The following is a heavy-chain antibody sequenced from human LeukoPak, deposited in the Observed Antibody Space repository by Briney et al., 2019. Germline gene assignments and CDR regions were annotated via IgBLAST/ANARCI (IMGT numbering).Heavy chain of an antibody. V-gene: IGHV4-59*12. CDR3: ARAVTVTTPSDHFDF. Sequence: SETLSLTCTVSGGSISNYYWSWIRQPPGKGLEWIGHIYYTGSTEYSPSFNSRVTISLDTSMNQFSLRLSSTTAADTAVYYCARAVTVTTPSDHFDFWGQGTLVTVPS. CDR2: IYYTGST. D-gene: IGHD4-17*01. J-gene: IGHJ4*02. CDR1: GGSISNYY.